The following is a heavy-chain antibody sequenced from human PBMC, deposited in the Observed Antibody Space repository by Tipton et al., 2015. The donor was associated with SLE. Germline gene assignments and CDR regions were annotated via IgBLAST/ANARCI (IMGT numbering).Heavy chain of an antibody. V-gene: IGHV4-34*01. Sequence: TLSLTCAVYGGSFSGYYWSWIRQPPGKGLEWIGSIYHSGSTYYNPSLKSRVTISVDTSKNQFSLKLSSVTAADTAVYYCARKLHYYYGMDVWGQGTTVTVSS. D-gene: IGHD2-21*01. CDR3: ARKLHYYYGMDV. CDR2: IYHSGST. CDR1: GGSFSGYY. J-gene: IGHJ6*02.